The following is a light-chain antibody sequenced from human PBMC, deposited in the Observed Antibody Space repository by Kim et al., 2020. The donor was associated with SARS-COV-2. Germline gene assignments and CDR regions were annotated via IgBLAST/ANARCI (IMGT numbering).Light chain of an antibody. CDR2: LNSDGSH. J-gene: IGLJ2*01. CDR3: QTWGTGIHVV. V-gene: IGLV4-69*01. Sequence: SVKLTCNLSSGHSSYAIAWHQQQPEKGPRYWMKLNSDGSHSKGDGIPDRFSGSSSGAERYLTISSLQSEDEADYYCQTWGTGIHVVFGGGTQLTVL. CDR1: SGHSSYA.